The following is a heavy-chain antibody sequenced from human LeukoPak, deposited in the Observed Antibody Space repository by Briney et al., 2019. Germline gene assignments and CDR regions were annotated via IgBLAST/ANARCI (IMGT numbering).Heavy chain of an antibody. J-gene: IGHJ4*02. Sequence: GGSLRLSCAASGFTFSDYYMSWIRQAPGKGVEWVSYISSSGSTIYYADSVKGRFTIYRDNAKNSLYLQMNGLRAEDTAVYYCARERDCSGGSCSFLFDYWGQGTLVTVSS. D-gene: IGHD2-15*01. CDR3: ARERDCSGGSCSFLFDY. CDR1: GFTFSDYY. CDR2: ISSSGSTI. V-gene: IGHV3-11*04.